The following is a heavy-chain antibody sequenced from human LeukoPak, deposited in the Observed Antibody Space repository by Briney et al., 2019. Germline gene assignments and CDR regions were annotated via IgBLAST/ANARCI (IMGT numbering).Heavy chain of an antibody. CDR1: GGSISSGSYY. Sequence: SQTLSLTCTVSGGSISSGSYYWSWIRQPAGKELEWIGRIYTSGSTNYNPSLKSRVTISVDTSKNQFSLKLSSVTAADTAVYYCARDFLKTDAFDIWGQGTMVTVSS. CDR3: ARDFLKTDAFDI. J-gene: IGHJ3*02. CDR2: IYTSGST. V-gene: IGHV4-61*02.